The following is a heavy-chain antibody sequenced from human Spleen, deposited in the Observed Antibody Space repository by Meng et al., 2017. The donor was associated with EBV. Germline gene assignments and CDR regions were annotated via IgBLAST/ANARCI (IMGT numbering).Heavy chain of an antibody. V-gene: IGHV1-18*01. CDR3: ATDAEWLQLWCFAY. D-gene: IGHD5-18*01. CDR2: ISPYTGRT. Sequence: QVQLVQAGPGVKKPGASVKVSCKASGYKFITYGISWVRQAPGQGLEWMGWISPYTGRTNYAQKVQGRVTMTTDTFTSTAYMELKGLRSDDTAVYYCATDAEWLQLWCFAYWGQGTLVTVSS. J-gene: IGHJ4*01. CDR1: GYKFITYG.